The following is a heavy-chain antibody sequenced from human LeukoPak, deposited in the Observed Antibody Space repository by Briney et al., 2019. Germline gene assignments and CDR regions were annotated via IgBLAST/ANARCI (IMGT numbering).Heavy chain of an antibody. CDR2: IYPGDSDT. CDR3: ARVDGYSSSWMSNYFDY. Sequence: GESLKISCKGSGYSFTNYWIGWVRQMPGKGLEWLGIIYPGDSDTRYSPSFEGQVTISADKSISTAYLQWSSLKASDTAMYYCARVDGYSSSWMSNYFDYWGQGTLVTVSS. J-gene: IGHJ4*02. CDR1: GYSFTNYW. V-gene: IGHV5-51*01. D-gene: IGHD6-13*01.